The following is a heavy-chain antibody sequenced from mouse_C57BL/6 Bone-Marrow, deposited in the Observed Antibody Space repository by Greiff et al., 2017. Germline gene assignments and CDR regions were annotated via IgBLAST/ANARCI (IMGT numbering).Heavy chain of an antibody. V-gene: IGHV1-7*01. D-gene: IGHD2-12*01. CDR1: GYTFTSYW. J-gene: IGHJ1*03. Sequence: QVQLQQSGAELAKPGASVKLSCKASGYTFTSYWMHWVKQRPGQGLEWIGYINPSSGYTKYNQKFKDKATLTADKSSSTANMQLSSLTYEDSAVCYCASYSNDRYFDVWGTGTTVTGSS. CDR2: INPSSGYT. CDR3: ASYSNDRYFDV.